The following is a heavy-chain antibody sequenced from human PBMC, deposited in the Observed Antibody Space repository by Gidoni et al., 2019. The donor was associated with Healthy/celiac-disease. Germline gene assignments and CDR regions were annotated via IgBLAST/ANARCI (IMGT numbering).Heavy chain of an antibody. D-gene: IGHD6-6*01. V-gene: IGHV3-30-3*01. CDR2: ISYDGSNK. CDR1: GFPFSSYA. Sequence: QVQLVESGGGVVQPGRSLRLSCAASGFPFSSYAMHWVRQAPGKGLEWVAVISYDGSNKYYADSVKGRFTISRDNSKNTLYLQMNSLRAEDTAVYYCAREEYSGVPDYWGQGTLVTVSS. J-gene: IGHJ4*02. CDR3: AREEYSGVPDY.